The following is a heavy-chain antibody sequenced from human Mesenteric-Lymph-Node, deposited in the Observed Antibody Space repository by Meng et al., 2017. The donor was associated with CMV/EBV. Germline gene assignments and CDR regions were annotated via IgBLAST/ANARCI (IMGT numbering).Heavy chain of an antibody. J-gene: IGHJ4*02. CDR2: IYSGGSST. D-gene: IGHD4-17*01. V-gene: IGHV3-23*03. CDR1: GFTFSSYA. Sequence: GGSLRLSCAASGFTFSSYAMSWVRQAPGKGLEWVSVIYSGGSSTYYADSVKGRFTISRDNSKNTLYLQMNSLRAEDTAIYYCAKDRRAESDYAHFDFWGQGTLVTVSS. CDR3: AKDRRAESDYAHFDF.